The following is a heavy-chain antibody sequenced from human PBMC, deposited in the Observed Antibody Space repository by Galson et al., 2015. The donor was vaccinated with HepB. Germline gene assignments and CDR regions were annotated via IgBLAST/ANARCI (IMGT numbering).Heavy chain of an antibody. CDR2: INPNSGGT. J-gene: IGHJ6*02. CDR1: TGYY. D-gene: IGHD6-6*01. Sequence: TGYYMHWVRQAPGQGLEWMGWINPNSGGTNYAQKFQGWVTMTRDTSISTAYMELSRLRSDDTAVYYCARDGIAARLYGMDVWGQGTTVTVSS. CDR3: ARDGIAARLYGMDV. V-gene: IGHV1-2*04.